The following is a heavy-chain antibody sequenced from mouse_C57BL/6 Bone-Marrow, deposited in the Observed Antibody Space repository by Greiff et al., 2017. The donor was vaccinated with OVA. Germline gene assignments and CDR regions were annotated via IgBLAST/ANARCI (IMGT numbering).Heavy chain of an antibody. D-gene: IGHD1-1*01. V-gene: IGHV1-19*01. Sequence: VQLPQSGPVLVKPGASVKMSCKASGYKFTDYYMNWVKQSHGKSLEWIGVINPYNGGTSYNQKFKGKATLTVDKSASTAYMELNSLTSEDSAVYYCARSLSSYMDYWGQGTTRTVSS. CDR3: ARSLSSYMDY. CDR1: GYKFTDYY. J-gene: IGHJ2*01. CDR2: INPYNGGT.